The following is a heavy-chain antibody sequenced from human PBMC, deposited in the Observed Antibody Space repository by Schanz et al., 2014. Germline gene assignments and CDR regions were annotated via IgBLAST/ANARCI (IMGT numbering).Heavy chain of an antibody. D-gene: IGHD2-21*02. V-gene: IGHV3-21*04. Sequence: EVKMVESGGGLVKPGGSLRLSCAASGFNFSSYSLNWVRQAPGKGLEWVSSISYGTSYIYYAESVKGRFTVSRDNAENALYLQMNSLRAEDTAVYFCAKDLGVDCGDGCFNWYFDLWRRGTLVTVSS. CDR1: GFNFSSYS. CDR2: ISYGTSYI. J-gene: IGHJ2*01. CDR3: AKDLGVDCGDGCFNWYFDL.